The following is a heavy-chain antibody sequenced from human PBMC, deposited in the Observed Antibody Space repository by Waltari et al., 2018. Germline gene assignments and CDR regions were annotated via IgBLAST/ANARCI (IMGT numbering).Heavy chain of an antibody. CDR1: W. V-gene: IGHV4-4*02. D-gene: IGHD2-8*02. CDR3: AADRGVGLYFDY. J-gene: IGHJ4*02. Sequence: WGSWVRQSPGKGLECIGEIYHSGKTYYNPSLKSRVTISVDKSKNQFSLNLSSVTAADTAVYYCAADRGVGLYFDYWGQGTLVTVSS. CDR2: IYHSGKT.